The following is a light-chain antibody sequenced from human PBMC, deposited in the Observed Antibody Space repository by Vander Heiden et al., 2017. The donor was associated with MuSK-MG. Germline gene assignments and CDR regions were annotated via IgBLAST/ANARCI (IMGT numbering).Light chain of an antibody. CDR2: DVN. J-gene: IGLJ3*02. CDR1: SSDIGGDNF. V-gene: IGLV2-8*01. Sequence: QSPLTQPPSASGSPGQSATTSCTGTSSDIGGDNFVSWYQQHPGRVHKAVIYDVNKRPPGVPARFSGSKSGNTASLTFAVLQAEDGADYYCKSFSLSDTVWVFGGGTRRTVL. CDR3: KSFSLSDTVWV.